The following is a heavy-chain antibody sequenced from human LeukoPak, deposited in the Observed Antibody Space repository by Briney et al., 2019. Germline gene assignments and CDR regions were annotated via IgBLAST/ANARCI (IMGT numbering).Heavy chain of an antibody. CDR3: ARDCITMVRGAIPFDY. J-gene: IGHJ4*02. CDR1: GYTFTSYA. CDR2: INAGNGNT. Sequence: GASVKVSCKASGYTFTSYAMHWVRQAPGQRLEWMGWINAGNGNTKYSQKFQGRVTITRDTSASTAYMELSSLRSEDTAVYYCARDCITMVRGAIPFDYWGQGTLVTVSS. V-gene: IGHV1-3*01. D-gene: IGHD3-10*01.